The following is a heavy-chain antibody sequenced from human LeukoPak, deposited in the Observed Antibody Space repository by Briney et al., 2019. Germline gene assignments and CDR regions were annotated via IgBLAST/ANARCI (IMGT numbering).Heavy chain of an antibody. CDR3: ARAITMIDY. CDR1: GFTFSNYW. CDR2: MNQDGSGK. J-gene: IGHJ4*02. D-gene: IGHD3-22*01. V-gene: IGHV3-7*04. Sequence: GGSLRLSCAASGFTFSNYWMTWVRQAPGKGLEWVANMNQDGSGKYYVDSAKGRFAISRDNAKNSLYLQMNNLRAEDTAVYYCARAITMIDYWGQGTLVTVSS.